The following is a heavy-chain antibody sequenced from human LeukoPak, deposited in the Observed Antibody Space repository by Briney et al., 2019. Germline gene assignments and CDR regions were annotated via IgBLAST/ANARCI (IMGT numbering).Heavy chain of an antibody. Sequence: PSETLSLTCAVSGGSISSGGYSWTWIRQPPGKGLEWIGYIYHSGSTYFIPSLKSRATISLDRSKNKFSLKLNSVTAADTAVYYCARGECSGGSCWGGWFDPWGQGTLVTVSS. J-gene: IGHJ5*02. D-gene: IGHD2-15*01. CDR3: ARGECSGGSCWGGWFDP. CDR1: GGSISSGGYS. CDR2: IYHSGST. V-gene: IGHV4-30-2*01.